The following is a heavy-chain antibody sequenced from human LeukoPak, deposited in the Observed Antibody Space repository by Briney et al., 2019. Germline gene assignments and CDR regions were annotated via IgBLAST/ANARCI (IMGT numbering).Heavy chain of an antibody. D-gene: IGHD3-9*01. CDR1: GGSISSYY. CDR2: IYSSGST. V-gene: IGHV4-4*07. CDR3: ARGYLNILTGYYIDY. Sequence: SETLSLTCTVSGGSISSYYWNWIRQPAGKGLEWVGRIYSSGSTNYNPSLKSRVTMSGDTSKNQFSLKLSSVTAADTAVYYCARGYLNILTGYYIDYWGQGTLVTVSS. J-gene: IGHJ4*02.